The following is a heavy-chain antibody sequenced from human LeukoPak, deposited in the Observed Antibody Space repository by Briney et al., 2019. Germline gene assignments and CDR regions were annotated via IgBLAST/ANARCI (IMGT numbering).Heavy chain of an antibody. Sequence: GGSLRLSCAASGLTVSSNYMSWVRQTPGKGLEWVSVIYSDGRAYYPDSVKGRFTISRDNSKNTVYLQTNSLRAEDTAVYHCARGSSSAWGRFDFWGQGTLVTVSS. D-gene: IGHD2-2*01. J-gene: IGHJ4*02. CDR2: IYSDGRA. CDR1: GLTVSSNY. CDR3: ARGSSSAWGRFDF. V-gene: IGHV3-53*01.